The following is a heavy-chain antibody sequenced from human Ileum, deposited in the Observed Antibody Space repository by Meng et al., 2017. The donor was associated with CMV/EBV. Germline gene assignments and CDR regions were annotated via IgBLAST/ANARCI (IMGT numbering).Heavy chain of an antibody. D-gene: IGHD2-2*01. CDR2: INPNSGAT. J-gene: IGHJ4*02. CDR1: GSTCTDYY. V-gene: IGHV1-2*02. CDR3: ARGVCTSCYGAGFDS. Sequence: SGSTCTDYYIHWVRQAPGQGPGWMGWINPNSGATYYAQKFQGRVTMTRDTSISTAYMELSTLRSDDTAVYYCARGVCTSCYGAGFDSWGQGTLVTVSS.